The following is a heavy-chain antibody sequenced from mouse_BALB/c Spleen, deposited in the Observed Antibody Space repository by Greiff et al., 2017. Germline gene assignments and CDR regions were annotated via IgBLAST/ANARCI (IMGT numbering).Heavy chain of an antibody. V-gene: IGHV3-8*02. J-gene: IGHJ4*01. CDR2: ISYSGRT. D-gene: IGHD6-1*01. CDR1: GVSITSGY. CDR3: ARHATYAMDY. Sequence: EVHLVESGPSLVKPSQTLSLTCSVTGVSITSGYWNWIRKFPGNKLEYMGYISYSGRTYYNPSLKSRISITRDTSKNQYYLQLNSVTTEDTALYYCARHATYAMDYWGQGTSVTVSA.